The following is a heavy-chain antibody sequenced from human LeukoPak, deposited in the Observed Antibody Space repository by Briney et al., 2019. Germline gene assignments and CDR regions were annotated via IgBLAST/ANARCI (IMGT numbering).Heavy chain of an antibody. Sequence: GGSLRLSCAASGFTFSSYAMHWVRQAPGKGLEWVAVISYDGSNKYYADSVKGRFTISRDNSKNTLYLQMNSLRAEDTAVYYCARDYYIAAAGNIDYWGQGTLVTVSS. CDR2: ISYDGSNK. CDR1: GFTFSSYA. D-gene: IGHD6-13*01. J-gene: IGHJ4*02. CDR3: ARDYYIAAAGNIDY. V-gene: IGHV3-30*04.